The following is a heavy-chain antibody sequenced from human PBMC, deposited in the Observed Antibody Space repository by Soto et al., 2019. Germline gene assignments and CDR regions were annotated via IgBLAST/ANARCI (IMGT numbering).Heavy chain of an antibody. D-gene: IGHD2-21*01. J-gene: IGHJ5*02. CDR2: ITTSSAYI. CDR3: VRSGTARLLRHSWFDT. V-gene: IGHV3-21*01. Sequence: EVQLVESGGGLVKPGGSLRLSCAASGFTFNTYDMNWVRQAPGKGLEWVSSITTSSAYIEYADSLKGRITISRNNAQHSLFLQMNIPGAEDTAVYYCVRSGTARLLRHSWFDTGGQGTLVTVSS. CDR1: GFTFNTYD.